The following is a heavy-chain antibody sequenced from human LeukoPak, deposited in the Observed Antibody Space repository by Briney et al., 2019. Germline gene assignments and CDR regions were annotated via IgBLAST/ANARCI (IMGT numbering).Heavy chain of an antibody. J-gene: IGHJ4*02. CDR3: ARYYDSSGIFDY. V-gene: IGHV3-30-3*01. CDR1: GFPFSYYA. CDR2: ISYDGSNK. D-gene: IGHD3-22*01. Sequence: GALRLSCVAAGFPFSYYAMHWGRRAPGKGLEWVAVISYDGSNKYYADSVKGRFTISRDNSKNTLHLQMNSLRAEDTAVYYCARYYDSSGIFDYWGQGTLVTVSS.